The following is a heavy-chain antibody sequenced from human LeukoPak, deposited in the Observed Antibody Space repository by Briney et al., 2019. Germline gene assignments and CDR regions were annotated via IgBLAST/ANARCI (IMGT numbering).Heavy chain of an antibody. V-gene: IGHV3-7*03. CDR3: AKGRYSGATYYFDY. CDR2: IKKDGSET. D-gene: IGHD5-12*01. J-gene: IGHJ4*02. Sequence: GGSLRLSCAASGFTLSTYWMSWVRQVPGKGLEWVANIKKDGSETYYVDSVKGRFTISRDNAKNSLYLQMNSLRAEDTAIYHCAKGRYSGATYYFDYWGQGTLVTVSS. CDR1: GFTLSTYW.